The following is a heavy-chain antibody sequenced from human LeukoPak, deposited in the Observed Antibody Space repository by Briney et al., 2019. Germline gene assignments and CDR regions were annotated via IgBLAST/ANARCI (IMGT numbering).Heavy chain of an antibody. D-gene: IGHD1-26*01. Sequence: SETLFLTCTVSGGSISSSGYYWGWIRQPPGKGLEWIGSIYHSGNTYYNPSLKSRVTISADTSKNQFSLKLSSVTAADTAVFYCARRSGSYRFDYWGQGTLVTVSS. CDR3: ARRSGSYRFDY. J-gene: IGHJ4*02. CDR2: IYHSGNT. V-gene: IGHV4-39*01. CDR1: GGSISSSGYY.